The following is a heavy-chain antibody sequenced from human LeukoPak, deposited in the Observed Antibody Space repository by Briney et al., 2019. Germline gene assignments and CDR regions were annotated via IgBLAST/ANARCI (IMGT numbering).Heavy chain of an antibody. CDR1: GYTFTSYD. Sequence: ASVKVSCKASGYTFTSYDINWVRQATGQGLEWMGWMNPNSGNTGYAQKFQGRVTMTRNTSISTAYMELSSLRSEDTAVYYCARGRASIVVVITGWFDPWGQGTLVTVSS. V-gene: IGHV1-8*01. J-gene: IGHJ5*02. D-gene: IGHD3-22*01. CDR3: ARGRASIVVVITGWFDP. CDR2: MNPNSGNT.